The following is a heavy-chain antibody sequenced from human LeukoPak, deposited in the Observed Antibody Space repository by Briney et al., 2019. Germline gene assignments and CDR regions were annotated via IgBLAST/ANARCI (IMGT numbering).Heavy chain of an antibody. J-gene: IGHJ5*02. V-gene: IGHV4-61*08. Sequence: SETLSLTCTVSGGSISSGGYYWSWIRQPPGKGLEWIGYIYYSGSTNYNPSLKSRVTISVDTSKNQFSLKLSSVTAADTAVYYCASDVPYYDFWSGALDNWSDPWGQGTLVTVSS. CDR1: GGSISSGGYY. CDR3: ASDVPYYDFWSGALDNWSDP. CDR2: IYYSGST. D-gene: IGHD3-3*01.